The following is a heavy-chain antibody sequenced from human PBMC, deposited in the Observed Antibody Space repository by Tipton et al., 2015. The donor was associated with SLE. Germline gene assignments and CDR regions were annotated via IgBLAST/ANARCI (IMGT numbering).Heavy chain of an antibody. CDR2: IYYSGST. V-gene: IGHV4-59*01. J-gene: IGHJ6*03. CDR1: GGSISSYY. Sequence: TLSLTCTVSGGSISSYYWSWIRQPPGKGLEWIGYIYYSGSTNYNPSLKSRVTISVDTSKNQFSLKLSPVTAADTAVYYCARVPFYYYYMDVWGKGTTVTVSS. CDR3: ARVPFYYYYMDV.